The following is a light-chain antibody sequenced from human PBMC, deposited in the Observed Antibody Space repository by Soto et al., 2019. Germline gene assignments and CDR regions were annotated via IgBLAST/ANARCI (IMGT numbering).Light chain of an antibody. CDR1: QNVNKW. Sequence: DIQMTQSPSTLSASVGDRVTITCRASQNVNKWLAWFQQKPGKVPKLLIFDASTLHTGVPLRFGGSGSGTVFTLTIRSLQTEDCATDDCQHYNSYSPCTFGQGTKVELK. J-gene: IGKJ1*01. CDR2: DAS. V-gene: IGKV1-5*01. CDR3: QHYNSYSPCT.